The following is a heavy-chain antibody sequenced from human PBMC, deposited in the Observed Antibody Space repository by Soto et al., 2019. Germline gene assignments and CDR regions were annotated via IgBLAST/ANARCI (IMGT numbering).Heavy chain of an antibody. CDR2: ISASSTYI. CDR1: GFIFSSYT. J-gene: IGHJ4*02. V-gene: IGHV3-21*01. CDR3: ARGWLRDPCMY. Sequence: EVQLVESGGGLVKPGGSLRLSCAASGFIFSSYTMNWVRQAPGKGLEWVSSISASSTYIYYADSLKGRFTISRDNAHNSLYLQVNSLRAEDTAGYYCARGWLRDPCMYWGQGTLVTVSS. D-gene: IGHD5-12*01.